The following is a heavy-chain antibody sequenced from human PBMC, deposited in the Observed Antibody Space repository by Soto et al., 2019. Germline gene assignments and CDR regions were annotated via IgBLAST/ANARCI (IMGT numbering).Heavy chain of an antibody. V-gene: IGHV3-7*01. Sequence: EVQLVESGGGLVQPGGSLRLSCAASGFTFSGSWMTWVRQVPGKGLEWVANIKEDGSDKYYVDSVRGRFTIARDNAENSLYLQMNSLRAEDTAIYYCARYYSTPGFDPWGQGALVTVSS. CDR2: IKEDGSDK. D-gene: IGHD4-4*01. CDR1: GFTFSGSW. J-gene: IGHJ5*02. CDR3: ARYYSTPGFDP.